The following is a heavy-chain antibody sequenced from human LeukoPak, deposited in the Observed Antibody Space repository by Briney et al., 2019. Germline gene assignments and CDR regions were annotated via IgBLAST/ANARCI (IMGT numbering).Heavy chain of an antibody. V-gene: IGHV3-21*01. Sequence: GGTLRLSCAASGFSFSSYAINWVRHAPGKGQEWVSSISPSSSYIHYEDSAKGRFTISRDDAKYSLYLQMSSLRAEDTAVYYCARVVTYYSDSGYALDFWGQGALVTVSA. D-gene: IGHD3-22*01. CDR2: ISPSSSYI. CDR1: GFSFSSYA. CDR3: ARVVTYYSDSGYALDF. J-gene: IGHJ4*02.